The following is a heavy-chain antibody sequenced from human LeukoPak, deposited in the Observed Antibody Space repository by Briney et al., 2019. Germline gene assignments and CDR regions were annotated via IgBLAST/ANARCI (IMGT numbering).Heavy chain of an antibody. Sequence: GGSLRLSCAASGFSFSSYDMHWVRQAPGKGLEWVAFVRYDGNDKYYADSVKGRFTISRDNSKNTVYLQMNSLRAEDTAVYYCAKAGSGWYAPYWGQGTLVTVSS. V-gene: IGHV3-30*02. CDR3: AKAGSGWYAPY. D-gene: IGHD6-19*01. J-gene: IGHJ4*02. CDR1: GFSFSSYD. CDR2: VRYDGNDK.